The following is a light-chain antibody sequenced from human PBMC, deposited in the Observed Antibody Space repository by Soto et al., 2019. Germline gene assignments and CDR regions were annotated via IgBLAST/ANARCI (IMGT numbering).Light chain of an antibody. J-gene: IGLJ2*01. V-gene: IGLV2-14*01. CDR1: SSDVGGYNY. CDR2: GVS. CDR3: NSYTSSSTVI. Sequence: QSALTQPASVSGSPGQSITISCTGTSSDVGGYNYVSWYQHHPGKAPKLIIYGVSNRPSGVSNRFSGSKSGNTASLTISGLQAEDEADYYCNSYTSSSTVIFGGGTKVTVL.